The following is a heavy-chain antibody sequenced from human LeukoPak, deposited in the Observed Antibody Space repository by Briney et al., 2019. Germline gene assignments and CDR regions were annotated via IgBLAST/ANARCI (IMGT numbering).Heavy chain of an antibody. CDR2: IYYSGST. D-gene: IGHD3-22*01. CDR3: ARDVPPHYYDSSGYDL. CDR1: GGSISSYY. Sequence: PAETPFLSCTVSGGSISSYYWSWIRQPPGKGLEWIGYIYYSGSTNYNPSLKSRVTISVDTSKNQFSLKLSSVTAADTAVYYCARDVPPHYYDSSGYDLWGSGNLATVPS. V-gene: IGHV4-59*01. J-gene: IGHJ2*01.